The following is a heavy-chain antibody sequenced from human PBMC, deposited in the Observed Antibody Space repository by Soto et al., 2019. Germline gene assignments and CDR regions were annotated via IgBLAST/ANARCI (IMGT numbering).Heavy chain of an antibody. D-gene: IGHD2-2*01. CDR2: IIPIFGTA. CDR3: ARQSICSSTSCLYYYYGMDV. V-gene: IGHV1-69*13. J-gene: IGHJ6*02. CDR1: GGTFSSYA. Sequence: ASVKVSCKASGGTFSSYAISWVRQAPGQGLEWMGGIIPIFGTANYAQKFQGRVTITADESTSTAYMELSSLRSEDTAVYYCARQSICSSTSCLYYYYGMDVWGQGTTVTVSS.